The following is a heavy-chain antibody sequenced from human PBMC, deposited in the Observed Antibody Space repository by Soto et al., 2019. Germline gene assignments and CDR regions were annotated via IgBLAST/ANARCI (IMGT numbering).Heavy chain of an antibody. CDR3: ARMSSGYDRYYYYGMDV. D-gene: IGHD5-12*01. CDR2: IDWDDDK. Sequence: SGPTLVNPTQTLTLTCTFSGFSLSTSGMCVSWIRQPPGKALEWLALIDWDDDKYYSTSLKTRLTISKDTSKNQVVLTMTNMDPVDTATYYCARMSSGYDRYYYYGMDVWGQGTTVTVSS. J-gene: IGHJ6*02. V-gene: IGHV2-70*01. CDR1: GFSLSTSGMC.